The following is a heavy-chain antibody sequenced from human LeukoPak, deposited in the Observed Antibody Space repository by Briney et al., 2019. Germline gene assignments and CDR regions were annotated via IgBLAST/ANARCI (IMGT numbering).Heavy chain of an antibody. CDR3: AKTGFEGGSSWPHFDY. CDR1: GFTFSSYA. V-gene: IGHV3-23*01. CDR2: ISGSGGST. J-gene: IGHJ4*02. Sequence: PGGSLRLPCAASGFTFSSYAMSWVRQAPGKGLEWVSAISGSGGSTYYADSVKGRFTISRDNSKNTLYLQMNSLRAEDTAVYYCAKTGFEGGSSWPHFDYWGQGTLVTVSS. D-gene: IGHD6-13*01.